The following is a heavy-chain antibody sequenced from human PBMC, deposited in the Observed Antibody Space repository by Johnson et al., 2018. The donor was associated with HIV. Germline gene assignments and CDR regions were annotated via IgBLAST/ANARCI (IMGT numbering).Heavy chain of an antibody. J-gene: IGHJ3*02. V-gene: IGHV3-66*01. CDR2: IFSAGDT. CDR3: AREYSSGYPDAFDI. D-gene: IGHD3-22*01. CDR1: RITVGSNY. Sequence: VQLVESGGGLVQPGGSLRLSCEASRITVGSNYMSWVRRAPGKGLEWVSVIFSAGDTYYADSVKGRFTISRDNAKNSLYLQMNNLRAEDTAVYYCAREYSSGYPDAFDIWGQGTMVTVSS.